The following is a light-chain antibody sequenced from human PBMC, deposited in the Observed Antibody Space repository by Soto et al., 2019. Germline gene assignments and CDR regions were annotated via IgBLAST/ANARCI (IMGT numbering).Light chain of an antibody. CDR1: QSVSNN. V-gene: IGKV3-15*01. CDR3: QQYNDWPYT. Sequence: EIVVTQSPGALSVSPGEGATLSCRARQSVSNNLAWYQQRPGQAPRLLIHGASTRATGIPARFSGSGYGREFPLTISSLQSEDVAMYYCQQYNDWPYTFGQGTKLEIK. J-gene: IGKJ2*01. CDR2: GAS.